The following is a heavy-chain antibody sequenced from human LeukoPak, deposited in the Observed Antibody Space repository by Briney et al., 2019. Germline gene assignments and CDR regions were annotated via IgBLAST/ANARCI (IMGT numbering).Heavy chain of an antibody. Sequence: QPGRSLRLSCAASGFTFSSYAMHWVRQAPGKGLEWLAVISYDGSNKYYADSVKGRFTISRDNSKNTLYLQMNSLRAEDTAVYYCARDRGYSYGYGDSWGQGTLVTVSS. CDR3: ARDRGYSYGYGDS. J-gene: IGHJ4*02. CDR2: ISYDGSNK. CDR1: GFTFSSYA. D-gene: IGHD5-18*01. V-gene: IGHV3-30-3*01.